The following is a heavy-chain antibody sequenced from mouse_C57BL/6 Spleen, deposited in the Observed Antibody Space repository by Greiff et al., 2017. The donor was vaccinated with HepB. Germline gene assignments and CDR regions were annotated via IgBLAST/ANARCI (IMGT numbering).Heavy chain of an antibody. Sequence: QVQLQQSGAELVKPGASVKISCKASGYAFSSYWMNWVKQRPGKGLEWIGQIYPGDGDTNYNGKFKGKATLTADKSSSTAYMQLSSLTSEDSAVYFCARYQTAQAVYFDYWGQGTTLTVSS. CDR3: ARYQTAQAVYFDY. V-gene: IGHV1-80*01. J-gene: IGHJ2*01. CDR1: GYAFSSYW. CDR2: IYPGDGDT. D-gene: IGHD3-2*02.